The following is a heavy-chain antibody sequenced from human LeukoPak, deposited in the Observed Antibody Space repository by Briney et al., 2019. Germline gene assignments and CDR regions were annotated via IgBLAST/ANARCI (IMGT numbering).Heavy chain of an antibody. Sequence: VASVKVSCKASGGTFSNYVINWVRQAPGQGLEWMGWINTNTGNPTYAQGFTGRFVFSLDTSVSTAYLQISSLKAEDTAVYYCARGNNGYDSSGYYHDFDYWGQGTLVTVSS. D-gene: IGHD3-22*01. V-gene: IGHV7-4-1*02. CDR1: GGTFSNYV. CDR2: INTNTGNP. CDR3: ARGNNGYDSSGYYHDFDY. J-gene: IGHJ4*02.